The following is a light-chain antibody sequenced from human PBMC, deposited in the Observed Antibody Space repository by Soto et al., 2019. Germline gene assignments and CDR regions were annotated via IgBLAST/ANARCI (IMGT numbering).Light chain of an antibody. V-gene: IGKV2-28*01. CDR3: MQALQTPLT. CDR1: QSLLHRSGYNY. CDR2: LGS. J-gene: IGKJ4*01. Sequence: DIVMTQSPLSLPVTPGEPASISCRSSQSLLHRSGYNYLDWYLQRPGQSPQLLISLGSNRASGVPDRFSGSASGTDFTLKISRVEAEDVGVYFCMQALQTPLTFGGGTRVEIK.